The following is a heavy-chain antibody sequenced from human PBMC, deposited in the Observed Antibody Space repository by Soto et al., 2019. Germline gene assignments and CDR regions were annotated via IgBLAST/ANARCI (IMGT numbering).Heavy chain of an antibody. J-gene: IGHJ4*02. CDR2: IYSGGYT. D-gene: IGHD3-10*01. CDR3: ATHPGGGGY. V-gene: IGHV3-53*01. CDR1: GFTVSNNY. Sequence: EVQLVESGGGLIQPGGSLRLSCAVSGFTVSNNYMSWVRQAPGKGLEGVSVIYSGGYTAYGDSVKGRFTISRDNSKNTLCLQVKGQGAADPAVFYLATHPGGGGYWGQGTLVTVSS.